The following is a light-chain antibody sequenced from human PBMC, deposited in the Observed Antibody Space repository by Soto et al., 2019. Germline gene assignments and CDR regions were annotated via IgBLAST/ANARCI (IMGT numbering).Light chain of an antibody. CDR2: DAS. V-gene: IGKV1-5*01. CDR3: QQYNSYPWT. CDR1: QSISSW. J-gene: IGKJ1*01. Sequence: DIQMTQSPSALSASEGDRATITCRASQSISSWLAWYQQKPGKAPKLLIYDASSLESGVPSRFSGSGSGTEFTLTISSLQPDDFATYYCQQYNSYPWTFGQGTKVDIK.